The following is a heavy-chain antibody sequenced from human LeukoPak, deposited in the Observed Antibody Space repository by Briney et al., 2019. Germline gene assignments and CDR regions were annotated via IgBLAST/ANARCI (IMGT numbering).Heavy chain of an antibody. CDR3: AKDYSDSSGYYYGDY. CDR2: LGSGGIT. V-gene: IGHV3-23*01. CDR1: GFTFSSSA. Sequence: GGSLRLSCAASGFTFSSSAMSWVRQGPGKGLEWVSALGSGGITYYADSVKGRFTISRDNSKNTLYLQMNSLRAEDTAVYYCAKDYSDSSGYYYGDYRGQGTLVTVSS. D-gene: IGHD3-22*01. J-gene: IGHJ4*02.